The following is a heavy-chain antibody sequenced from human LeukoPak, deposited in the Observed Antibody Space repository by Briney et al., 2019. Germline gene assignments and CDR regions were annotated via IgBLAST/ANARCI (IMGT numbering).Heavy chain of an antibody. V-gene: IGHV4-59*01. D-gene: IGHD3-3*01. CDR3: ARGRITIFGVVIPHFDN. Sequence: PSETLSLTCTISRGPLNRYYWSWLRHSPGKGLEWIASIDHSGNTIHNPPLERRDTISVDTSKNQFSLSLSSLLVADTAVYYCARGRITIFGVVIPHFDNWGQGTLVTVSS. J-gene: IGHJ4*02. CDR1: RGPLNRYY. CDR2: IDHSGNT.